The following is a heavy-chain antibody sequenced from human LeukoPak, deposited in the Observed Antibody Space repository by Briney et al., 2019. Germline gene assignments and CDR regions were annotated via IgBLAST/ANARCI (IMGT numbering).Heavy chain of an antibody. CDR2: INPNSGGT. J-gene: IGHJ4*02. V-gene: IGHV1-2*02. CDR3: ARDLYYYGSGSYYNSAAY. D-gene: IGHD3-10*01. CDR1: GYTFTGYY. Sequence: ASVKVSCKASGYTFTGYYMHWVRQAPGQGLEWMGWINPNSGGTNYAQKFQGRVTMTRDTSISTVYMELSRLRSDNTAVYYCARDLYYYGSGSYYNSAAYWGQGTLVTVSS.